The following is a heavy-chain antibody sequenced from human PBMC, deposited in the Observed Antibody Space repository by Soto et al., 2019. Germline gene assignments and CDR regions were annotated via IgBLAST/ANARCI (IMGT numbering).Heavy chain of an antibody. CDR1: GFTFTSYA. Sequence: WGSLTLSWAPSGFTFTSYALDWVRHAAGKGLEWVATISYNGNSKDYADSVKGRFNVSRDNSKNTVSLQMTSLRTEDTAVYYCARPRTYDSPGSFYFWGQGALVTVSS. CDR3: ARPRTYDSPGSFYF. V-gene: IGHV3-30-3*01. J-gene: IGHJ4*02. D-gene: IGHD3-22*01. CDR2: ISYNGNSK.